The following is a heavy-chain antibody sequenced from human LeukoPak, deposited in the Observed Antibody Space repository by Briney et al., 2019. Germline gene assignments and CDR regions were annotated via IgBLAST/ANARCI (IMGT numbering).Heavy chain of an antibody. CDR1: GYTFTNYY. J-gene: IGHJ6*03. D-gene: IGHD3-10*01. CDR2: ISPSGAST. Sequence: GASVKVSCKASGYTFTNYYMHWVRQAPGQGLEWMGMISPSGASTSYAQKFQGRVTMTRDVSTSTVYMELSSLRSEDTAVYYCARGITMVRGVIKGYYYMDVWGKGTTVTISS. V-gene: IGHV1-46*01. CDR3: ARGITMVRGVIKGYYYMDV.